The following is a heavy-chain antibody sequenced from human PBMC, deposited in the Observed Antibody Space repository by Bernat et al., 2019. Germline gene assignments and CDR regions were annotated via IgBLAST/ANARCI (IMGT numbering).Heavy chain of an antibody. CDR1: GVTFSDLW. J-gene: IGHJ4*01. CDR3: TTDRPNSDMTDFVY. CDR2: IKSKYDGGTT. D-gene: IGHD2-21*02. Sequence: EVHLVESGGDLVKLGESLRLSCAASGVTFSDLWMSWVRQAPGKGPEWVGRIKSKYDGGTTIYAAPVTGRFTISRDESKDTLYLQMNSLKVEDTAVYYCTTDRPNSDMTDFVYWGHGTQVTGYS. V-gene: IGHV3-15*01.